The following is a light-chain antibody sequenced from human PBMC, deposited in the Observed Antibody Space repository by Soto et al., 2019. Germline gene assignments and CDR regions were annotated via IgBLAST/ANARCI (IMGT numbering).Light chain of an antibody. CDR2: KAY. V-gene: IGKV1-5*03. CDR1: QLISSY. J-gene: IGKJ1*01. Sequence: DIQLTHSPSTLSASVGDTVTITCRASQLISSYLAWYQQKPGKAPKLLISKAYRLERGVPSRFRGSESGAEFTLTITNLQPDDFATYYCQQYEKFWTFGQGTKVDIK. CDR3: QQYEKFWT.